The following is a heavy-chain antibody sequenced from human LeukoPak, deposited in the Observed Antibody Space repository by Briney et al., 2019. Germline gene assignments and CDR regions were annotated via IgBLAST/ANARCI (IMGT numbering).Heavy chain of an antibody. CDR1: GFTFSSYA. Sequence: GGSLRLSCAASGFTFSSYAMTWVRQAPEKGLEWVSTISGSGGSTYYAESVKGRFTISRDNSKNTLYLQMNSLRAEDTAVYYWAKTPWAVVISQCYFDYWGQGTLVTVSS. CDR2: ISGSGGST. J-gene: IGHJ4*02. D-gene: IGHD3-22*01. V-gene: IGHV3-23*01. CDR3: AKTPWAVVISQCYFDY.